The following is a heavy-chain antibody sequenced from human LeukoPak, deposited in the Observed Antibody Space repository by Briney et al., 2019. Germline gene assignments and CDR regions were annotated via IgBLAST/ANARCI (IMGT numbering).Heavy chain of an antibody. CDR3: VTFHRWDAFDF. Sequence: ASVKVSCKASGGTFSSYAISWVRQAPGQGLEWMGGIIPIFGTANYAQKFQGRVTMTRDTSTSTVYMEVSSLRSEDTAVYYCVTFHRWDAFDFWGQGTLVTVSS. CDR2: IIPIFGTA. CDR1: GGTFSSYA. D-gene: IGHD1-20*01. J-gene: IGHJ3*01. V-gene: IGHV1-69*05.